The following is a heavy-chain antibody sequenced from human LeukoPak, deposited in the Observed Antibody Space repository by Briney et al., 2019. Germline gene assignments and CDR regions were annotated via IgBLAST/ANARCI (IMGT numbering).Heavy chain of an antibody. D-gene: IGHD7-27*01. CDR2: IGGDADCT. V-gene: IGHV3-23*01. CDR1: GFTPTNFA. Sequence: PGGSLRLSCAPSGFTPTNFAIAWGCHAPGKGLERVAAIGGDADCTTYPDRVRGRFLLSSDSSKYTLYLQMNVLTVEDSAVYHCVHPTGEGWFYFPYWGQGTPVTVSS. J-gene: IGHJ4*02. CDR3: VHPTGEGWFYFPY.